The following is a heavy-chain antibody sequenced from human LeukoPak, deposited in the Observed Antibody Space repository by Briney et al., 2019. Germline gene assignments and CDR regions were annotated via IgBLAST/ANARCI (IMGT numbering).Heavy chain of an antibody. CDR2: IHYSGRT. Sequence: PSETLSLTCSVSGGSISLHFWSWIRQPPGKGLDWIAFIHYSGRTKYNPSLQSRVTISIDTSENNSSLKLTSVTAADTAVYYCARLLDNDSSGDPDTFDMWGQGTVVSVSS. D-gene: IGHD3-22*01. V-gene: IGHV4-59*11. CDR1: GGSISLHF. J-gene: IGHJ3*02. CDR3: ARLLDNDSSGDPDTFDM.